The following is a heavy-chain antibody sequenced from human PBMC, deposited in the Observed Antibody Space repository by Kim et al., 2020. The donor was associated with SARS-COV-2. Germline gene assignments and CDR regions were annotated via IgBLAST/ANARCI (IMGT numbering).Heavy chain of an antibody. CDR1: GFTVSSNY. CDR2: IYSGGST. J-gene: IGHJ4*02. Sequence: GGSLRLSCAASGFTVSSNYMSWVRQAPGKGLEWVSVIYSGGSTYYADSVKGRFTISRDNSKNTLYLQMNSLRAEDTAVYYCARDEAGAQYEGDDYWGQGTLVTVSS. D-gene: IGHD4-4*01. CDR3: ARDEAGAQYEGDDY. V-gene: IGHV3-53*01.